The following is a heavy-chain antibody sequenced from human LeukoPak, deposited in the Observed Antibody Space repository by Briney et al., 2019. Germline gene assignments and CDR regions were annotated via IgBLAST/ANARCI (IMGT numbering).Heavy chain of an antibody. CDR3: ARYQYDSYYFDY. Sequence: SETLSLTCTVSGGSISSYHWSWIRQPAGKGLEWIGRIYTSGSTNYNPSLKGRVTMSVDMFKNQFFLKLNSVTAADTAVYYCARYQYDSYYFDYWGQGTLVTVSS. D-gene: IGHD3-3*01. V-gene: IGHV4-4*07. CDR1: GGSISSYH. CDR2: IYTSGST. J-gene: IGHJ4*02.